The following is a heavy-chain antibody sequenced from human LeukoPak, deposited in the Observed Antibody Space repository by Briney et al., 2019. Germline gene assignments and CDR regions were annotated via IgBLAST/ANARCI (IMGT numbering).Heavy chain of an antibody. D-gene: IGHD4-17*01. J-gene: IGHJ3*02. CDR2: IHYSGST. Sequence: KPSQTLSLTWTVSGGSVGRYSYYWTWIRQPPGKGLEWIGYIHYSGSTTYKPYLKIPVTISLATSKTQFSLKRTSVTAADTAVYYCARDRDYGDSGRASDIWGQGTLVTVSS. CDR3: ARDRDYGDSGRASDI. V-gene: IGHV4-61*01. CDR1: GGSVGRYSYY.